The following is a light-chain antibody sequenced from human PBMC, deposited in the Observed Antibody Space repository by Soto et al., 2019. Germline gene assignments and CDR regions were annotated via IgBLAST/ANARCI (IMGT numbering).Light chain of an antibody. J-gene: IGLJ1*01. V-gene: IGLV2-14*01. CDR2: DVS. CDR1: SSDVGGYNY. Sequence: QSALTQPASVSGSPGQSITISCTGTSSDVGGYNYVSWYQQHPGKAPKLMIYDVSNRPSGVSNRFSGSKSGNTASLTISGLQAEDEADYCCSSYTSSTTLYVFGTGTK. CDR3: SSYTSSTTLYV.